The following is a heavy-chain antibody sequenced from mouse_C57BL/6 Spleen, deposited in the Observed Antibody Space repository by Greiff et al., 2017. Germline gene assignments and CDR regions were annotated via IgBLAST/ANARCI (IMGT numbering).Heavy chain of an antibody. CDR3: ARSSYDYDWFAY. V-gene: IGHV1-53*01. D-gene: IGHD2-4*01. Sequence: QVQLQQSGTELVKPGASVKLSCKASGYTFTSYWMHWVKPRPGQGLEWIGNINPSNGGTNYNEKFKSKATLTVDKSSSTAYMQLSSLTSEDSAVYYCARSSYDYDWFAYWGQGTLVTVSA. J-gene: IGHJ3*01. CDR2: INPSNGGT. CDR1: GYTFTSYW.